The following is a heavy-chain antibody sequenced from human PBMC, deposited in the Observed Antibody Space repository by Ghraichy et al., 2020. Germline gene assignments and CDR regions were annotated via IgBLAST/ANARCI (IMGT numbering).Heavy chain of an antibody. CDR2: ISYDGSNK. J-gene: IGHJ4*02. V-gene: IGHV3-30*04. CDR3: ARDRGYCSGGSCYLDY. D-gene: IGHD2-15*01. CDR1: GFTFSSYA. Sequence: GSLRLSCAASGFTFSSYAMHWVRQAPGKGLEWVAVISYDGSNKYYADSVKGRFTISRDNSKNTLYLQMNSLRAEDTAVYYCARDRGYCSGGSCYLDYWGQGTLVTVSS.